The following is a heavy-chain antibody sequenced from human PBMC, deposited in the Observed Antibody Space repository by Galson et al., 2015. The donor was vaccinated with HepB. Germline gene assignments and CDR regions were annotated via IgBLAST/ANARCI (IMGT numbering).Heavy chain of an antibody. V-gene: IGHV3-48*01. Sequence: SLRLSCAASGFTFSSYSMNWVRQAPGKGLEWVSYISSSSSTIYYADSVKGRFTISRDNAKNSLYLQMNSLRAEDTAVYYCARDYGSGYYYSDAFDIWGQGTMVTVSS. D-gene: IGHD3-22*01. CDR1: GFTFSSYS. CDR2: ISSSSSTI. CDR3: ARDYGSGYYYSDAFDI. J-gene: IGHJ3*02.